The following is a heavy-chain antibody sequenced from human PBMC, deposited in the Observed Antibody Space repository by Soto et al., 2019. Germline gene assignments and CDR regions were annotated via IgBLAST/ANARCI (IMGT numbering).Heavy chain of an antibody. V-gene: IGHV3-9*01. CDR2: TSWNSGSI. J-gene: IGHJ2*01. CDR3: AKGTTPGYCSGGSCYLSYWYFDL. CDR1: GFTFDDYA. D-gene: IGHD2-15*01. Sequence: EVQLVESGGGLVQPGRSLRLSCAASGFTFDDYAMHWVRQAPGKGLEWVSGTSWNSGSIGYADCVKGRFTISRDNAKNSLYLQMNSLRAEDTALYYCAKGTTPGYCSGGSCYLSYWYFDLWGRGTLVTVSS.